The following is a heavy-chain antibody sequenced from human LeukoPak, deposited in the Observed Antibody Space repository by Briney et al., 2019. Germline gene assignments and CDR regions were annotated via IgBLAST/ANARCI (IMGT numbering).Heavy chain of an antibody. Sequence: GGSLRLSCAASGFTFSSYAMSWVRQAPGKGLEWVSALSGSGGSTYYADSVKGRFTISRDNATNSLYLQMNSLRADDTAVYYCARVDGSEDYWGQGTLVTVSS. D-gene: IGHD2-2*03. CDR2: LSGSGGST. CDR1: GFTFSSYA. CDR3: ARVDGSEDY. J-gene: IGHJ4*02. V-gene: IGHV3-23*01.